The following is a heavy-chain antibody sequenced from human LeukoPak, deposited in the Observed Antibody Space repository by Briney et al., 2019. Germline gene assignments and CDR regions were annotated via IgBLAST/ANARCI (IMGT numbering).Heavy chain of an antibody. CDR3: ASLITIFGVVIEEAFDI. CDR1: GYTFTSYD. Sequence: ASVKVSCKASGYTFTSYDINWVRQATGQGLEWMGWMNPNSGNTGYAQKFQGRVTMTRDTSISTAYMELSRLRSDDTAVYYCASLITIFGVVIEEAFDIWGQGTMVTVSS. CDR2: MNPNSGNT. D-gene: IGHD3-3*01. J-gene: IGHJ3*02. V-gene: IGHV1-8*02.